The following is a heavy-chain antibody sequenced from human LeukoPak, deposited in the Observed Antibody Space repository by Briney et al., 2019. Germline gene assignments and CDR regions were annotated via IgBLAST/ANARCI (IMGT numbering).Heavy chain of an antibody. J-gene: IGHJ6*03. CDR3: ARSPARYYYYYMDV. Sequence: ASVQVSCKASGYTFTSYGISWVRQAPGQGLEWMGWISAYNGNTNYAQKLQGRVTMTTDTSTSTAYMELRSLRSDDTAVYYCARSPARYYYYYMDVWGKGTTVTVSS. CDR2: ISAYNGNT. V-gene: IGHV1-18*01. CDR1: GYTFTSYG.